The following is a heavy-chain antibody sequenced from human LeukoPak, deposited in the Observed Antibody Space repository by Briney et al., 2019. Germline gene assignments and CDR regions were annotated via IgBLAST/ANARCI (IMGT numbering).Heavy chain of an antibody. CDR1: GFPVSSNY. CDR3: ARGTRFNWNDPLDY. CDR2: IYSGGST. J-gene: IGHJ4*02. D-gene: IGHD1-20*01. V-gene: IGHV3-53*01. Sequence: PGGSLSLSCAASGFPVSSNYMSWVRQAPGKGLEWVSVIYSGGSTYYADSVKGRFTISRDNSKNTLYLQMNSLRAEDTAVYYCARGTRFNWNDPLDYWGLGTLLTVSS.